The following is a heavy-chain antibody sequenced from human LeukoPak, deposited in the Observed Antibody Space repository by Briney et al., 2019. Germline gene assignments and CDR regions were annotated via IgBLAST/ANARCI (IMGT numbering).Heavy chain of an antibody. J-gene: IGHJ4*02. D-gene: IGHD3-10*01. Sequence: ASVKVSCKASGYTFAGYYMHWVQQAPGQGLEWMGAINSGDGGTTLPQKFQGRITLTRDTSTSTVYMEPSSLRSEDTAIYYCAREWGPGSSWYFDFWGQGTLVTVSS. V-gene: IGHV1-46*01. CDR1: GYTFAGYY. CDR3: AREWGPGSSWYFDF. CDR2: INSGDGGT.